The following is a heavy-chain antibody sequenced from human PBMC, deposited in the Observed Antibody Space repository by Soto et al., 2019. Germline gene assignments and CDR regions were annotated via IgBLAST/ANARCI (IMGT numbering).Heavy chain of an antibody. CDR1: GYTFTGNY. CDR3: ARVPSQQWLFKYYFDY. Sequence: ASVKVSCKASGYTFTGNYMHWVRQAPGQGLEWMGWIKPNSGGTYYAQKFQGRVTMTRDTSISTVSMELSRLRSDDTAMYYCARVPSQQWLFKYYFDYWG. V-gene: IGHV1-2*02. J-gene: IGHJ4*01. D-gene: IGHD6-19*01. CDR2: IKPNSGGT.